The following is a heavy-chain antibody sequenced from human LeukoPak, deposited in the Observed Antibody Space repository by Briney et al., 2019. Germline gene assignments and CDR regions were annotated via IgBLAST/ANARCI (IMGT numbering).Heavy chain of an antibody. D-gene: IGHD2-15*01. CDR2: IYSGGTP. V-gene: IGHV3-66*01. J-gene: IGHJ4*02. CDR1: GFTVSSNC. Sequence: GGSLRLACAASGFTVSSNCMSWVRQAPGKGLEWVSVIYSGGTPYSADSVKGGFTISRDNSQNTVYLQLNSLRVEDTAVYYCARAVKRDCSACYSYYFDYWGQGTLVTVSS. CDR3: ARAVKRDCSACYSYYFDY.